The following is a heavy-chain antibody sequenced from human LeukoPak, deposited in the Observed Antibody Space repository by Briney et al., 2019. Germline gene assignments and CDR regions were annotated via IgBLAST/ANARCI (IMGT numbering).Heavy chain of an antibody. Sequence: SETLSLTCTVSGGSISSSSYYWGWIRQPPGKGLEWIGSIYYSGSTYYNPSLKSRVTISVDTSKNQFSLKLSSVTAADTAVYYCARQGVYDFWSGSQGPPWFDPWGQGTLVTVSS. CDR1: GGSISSSSYY. D-gene: IGHD3-3*01. V-gene: IGHV4-39*01. CDR2: IYYSGST. J-gene: IGHJ5*02. CDR3: ARQGVYDFWSGSQGPPWFDP.